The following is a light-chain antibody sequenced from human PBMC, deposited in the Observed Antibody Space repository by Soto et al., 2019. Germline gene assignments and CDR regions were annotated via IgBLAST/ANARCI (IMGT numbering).Light chain of an antibody. V-gene: IGKV3-20*01. CDR2: AAS. CDR3: QQYVSSPRT. J-gene: IGKJ1*01. Sequence: ENVWTQCPHTLSLSPGERATLSCRASQSVSNYLAWYQQKPGQAPRLLIYAASSRATGIPDRFSGSGSGTDFTLTISSLQPEDFAVYYCQQYVSSPRTFGQGTKVDIK. CDR1: QSVSNY.